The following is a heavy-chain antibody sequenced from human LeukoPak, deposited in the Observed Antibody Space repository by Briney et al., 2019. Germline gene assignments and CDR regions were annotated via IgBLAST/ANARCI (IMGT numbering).Heavy chain of an antibody. Sequence: GGSLRLSCVASGFTFSSYEMSWVRQAPGKGLEWVSEISGSGTTIFYADSVKGRFTVSRDNAKNSLYLQMNSLRVENTAVYYCASSPRGVYWGQGTLVTVSS. V-gene: IGHV3-48*03. D-gene: IGHD3-10*01. CDR1: GFTFSSYE. J-gene: IGHJ4*02. CDR3: ASSPRGVY. CDR2: ISGSGTTI.